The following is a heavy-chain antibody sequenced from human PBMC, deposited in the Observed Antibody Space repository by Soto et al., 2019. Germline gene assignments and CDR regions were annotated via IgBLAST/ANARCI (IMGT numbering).Heavy chain of an antibody. CDR2: ISGGDRTT. CDR1: GFTFSRYA. J-gene: IGHJ6*02. CDR3: VKDWTGSACPCMDV. Sequence: GGSLRLSCAASGFTFSRYAMAWVRQTPGEGLEWVSTISGGDRTTYYADSVKGRFTISRDNSKNSLYLQMTSLTAHDTAVYYCVKDWTGSACPCMDVWGQGTTVTVSS. D-gene: IGHD6-19*01. V-gene: IGHV3-23*01.